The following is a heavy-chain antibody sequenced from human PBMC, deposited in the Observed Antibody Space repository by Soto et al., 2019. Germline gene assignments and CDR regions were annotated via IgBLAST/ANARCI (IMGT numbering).Heavy chain of an antibody. Sequence: ASVKVSCKASGYTFTGYSIHWVRQAPGQRLEWMRWINAGNGNTKYSQKFQGRVTITRDTSASTAYMELSSLRSEDTAVYYCASSRITMVPYGMDVWGQGTTVTVSS. V-gene: IGHV1-3*01. D-gene: IGHD3-10*01. J-gene: IGHJ6*02. CDR2: INAGNGNT. CDR1: GYTFTGYS. CDR3: ASSRITMVPYGMDV.